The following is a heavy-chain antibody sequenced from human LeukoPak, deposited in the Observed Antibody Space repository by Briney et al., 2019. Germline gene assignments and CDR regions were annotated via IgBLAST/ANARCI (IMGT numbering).Heavy chain of an antibody. J-gene: IGHJ4*02. CDR3: AKDLETDAGLFDY. CDR2: ISYDGSNK. D-gene: IGHD1-14*01. Sequence: GGYLRLSCAASGFTFSSYGMHWVRQAPGQGLEWVAVISYDGSNKYYADSVKGRFTISRDNSKNTLYLQMDSLRAEDTAVYYCAKDLETDAGLFDYWGQGTLVTVSS. V-gene: IGHV3-30*18. CDR1: GFTFSSYG.